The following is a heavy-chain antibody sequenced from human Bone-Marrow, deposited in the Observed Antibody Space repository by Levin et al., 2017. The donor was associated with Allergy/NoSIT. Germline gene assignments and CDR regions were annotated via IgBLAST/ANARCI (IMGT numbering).Heavy chain of an antibody. V-gene: IGHV1-18*01. J-gene: IGHJ4*02. CDR1: GYNFARYG. D-gene: IGHD4-17*01. Sequence: ASVKVSCSTSGYNFARYGVSWVRQAPGQSLEWMGWVTPYNGNTQLDTLFLFLFTLTADTSTTTIYMELRALTSDDTAVYYCTREGEYGEYSFWGQGTPVAVSS. CDR2: VTPYNGNT. CDR3: TREGEYGEYSF.